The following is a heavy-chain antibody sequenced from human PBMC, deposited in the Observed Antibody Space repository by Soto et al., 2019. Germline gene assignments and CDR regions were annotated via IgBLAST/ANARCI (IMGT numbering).Heavy chain of an antibody. CDR1: GGTFSTYA. CDR2: IIPMFGTA. Sequence: SVKVSCKAPGGTFSTYAVSWVRQAPGQGLEWMGGIIPMFGTANYAQRFQDRVTITADESTNTVYMELSSLRSEDTAVYFCASGIQLWLRRINNGYSGWGQGTLVTVSS. D-gene: IGHD5-18*01. V-gene: IGHV1-69*13. CDR3: ASGIQLWLRRINNGYSG. J-gene: IGHJ4*02.